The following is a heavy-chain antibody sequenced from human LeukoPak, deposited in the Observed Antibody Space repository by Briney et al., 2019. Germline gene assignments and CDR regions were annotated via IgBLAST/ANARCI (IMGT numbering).Heavy chain of an antibody. V-gene: IGHV3-11*04. CDR3: ARDSGFGLFDY. J-gene: IGHJ4*02. Sequence: GGSLRLSCAASGFTFSDYYMTWIRQAPGKGLEWVSYISSSGSTIYYTDSVKGRFTISRDNAKNSLYLQMNSLRAEDTAVFYCARDSGFGLFDYWGQGTLVTVSS. CDR1: GFTFSDYY. CDR2: ISSSGSTI. D-gene: IGHD5-12*01.